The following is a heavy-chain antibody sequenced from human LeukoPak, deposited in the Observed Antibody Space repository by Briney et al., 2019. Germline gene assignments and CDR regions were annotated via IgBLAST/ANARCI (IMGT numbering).Heavy chain of an antibody. Sequence: PGGSLRLSCAASGFTFSSYAMSWVRQAPGKGLEWVSAISGSGGSTYYADSVKGRFTIYRDNSKNTLYLQMNSLRAEDTAVYYCAKRGYNWNYVYYFDYWGQGTLVTVSS. J-gene: IGHJ4*02. CDR2: ISGSGGST. CDR3: AKRGYNWNYVYYFDY. V-gene: IGHV3-23*01. CDR1: GFTFSSYA. D-gene: IGHD1-7*01.